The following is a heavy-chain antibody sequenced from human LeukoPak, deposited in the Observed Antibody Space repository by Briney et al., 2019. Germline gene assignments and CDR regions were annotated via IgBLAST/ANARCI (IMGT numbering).Heavy chain of an antibody. Sequence: GGSLRLSCAASGFTFDDYAMHWVRQAPGKGLEWVSRISTDGSSTTYADSVKGRFTISRDNAKNTLYLQMNSLRAEDTAVYYCARAGGHSSPAGSWGQGTLVTVSS. D-gene: IGHD6-13*01. V-gene: IGHV3-74*01. CDR1: GFTFDDYA. J-gene: IGHJ5*02. CDR3: ARAGGHSSPAGS. CDR2: ISTDGSST.